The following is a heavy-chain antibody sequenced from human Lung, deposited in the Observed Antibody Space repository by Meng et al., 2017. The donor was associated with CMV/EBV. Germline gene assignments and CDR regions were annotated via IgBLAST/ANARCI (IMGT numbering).Heavy chain of an antibody. CDR2: IYYSGST. Sequence: SETLSLXCTVSGHSIATYYWSWIRQPPGKGLEWIGYIYYSGSTNYNPSLRSRVSISVDTSKNQFSLELSSVTAADTAIYYCARDRAAIGYYYYVMDVWGHGTTVTVSS. CDR3: ARDRAAIGYYYYVMDV. V-gene: IGHV4-59*01. CDR1: GHSIATYY. D-gene: IGHD2-2*01. J-gene: IGHJ6*02.